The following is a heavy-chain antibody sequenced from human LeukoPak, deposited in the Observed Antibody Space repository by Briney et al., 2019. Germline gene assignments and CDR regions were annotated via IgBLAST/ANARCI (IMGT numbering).Heavy chain of an antibody. CDR3: AKDSALYCIDV. V-gene: IGHV3-30*02. D-gene: IGHD2-15*01. CDR2: IRYNGNNQ. J-gene: IGHJ6*03. CDR1: GFTFNNYC. Sequence: PGGSLTLSCAASGFTFNNYCMHWVRQAPGKGLEWVAFIRYNGNNQYYADSVKGRFTISRDNSKNTLYLQMNSLKGDDTAVYYCAKDSALYCIDVWGKGTTVIISS.